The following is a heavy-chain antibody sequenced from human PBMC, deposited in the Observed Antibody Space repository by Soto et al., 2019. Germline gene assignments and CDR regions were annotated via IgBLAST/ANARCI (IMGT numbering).Heavy chain of an antibody. CDR3: VKDLEEKWEPPSSYFDS. CDR1: GFTFSSYA. J-gene: IGHJ4*02. Sequence: GGSLRLSCSASGFTFSSYAMHWVRQAPGKGLEYVSAISSNGGSTYYADSVKGRFTISRDNSKNTLYLQMSSLRAEDTAVYYCVKDLEEKWEPPSSYFDSLCQETLVTVSS. V-gene: IGHV3-64D*08. D-gene: IGHD1-26*01. CDR2: ISSNGGST.